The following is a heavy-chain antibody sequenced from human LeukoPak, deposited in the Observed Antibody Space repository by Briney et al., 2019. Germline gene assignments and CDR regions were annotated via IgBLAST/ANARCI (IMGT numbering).Heavy chain of an antibody. D-gene: IGHD3-3*01. CDR2: IYSGGST. CDR3: ARRYDFWSGYFDY. Sequence: GGSLRLSCAASRFTVSSNYMSWVRQAPGKGLEXXXVIYSGGSTYYADSVKGRFTISRDNSKNTLYLQMNSLRAEDTAVYYCARRYDFWSGYFDYWGQGTLVTVSS. J-gene: IGHJ4*02. CDR1: RFTVSSNY. V-gene: IGHV3-66*02.